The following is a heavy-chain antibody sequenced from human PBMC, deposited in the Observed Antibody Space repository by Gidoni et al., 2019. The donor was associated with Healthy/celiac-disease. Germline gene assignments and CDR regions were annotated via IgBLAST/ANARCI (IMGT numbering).Heavy chain of an antibody. CDR1: GYPFTGYY. V-gene: IGHV1-2*02. CDR2: INPNSGGT. J-gene: IGHJ3*02. CDR3: ARVFSVVTAHDAFDI. Sequence: QVQLVQAGAEVKKPGASVKVSCKAYGYPFTGYYMHWVRQSPGQGLEWMGWINPNSGGTNYAQKFQGRVTMTRDTSISTAYMELSRLRSDDTAVYYCARVFSVVTAHDAFDIWGQGTMVTVSS. D-gene: IGHD2-21*02.